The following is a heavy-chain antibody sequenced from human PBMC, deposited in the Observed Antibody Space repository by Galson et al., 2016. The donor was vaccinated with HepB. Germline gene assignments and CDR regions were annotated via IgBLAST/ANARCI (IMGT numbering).Heavy chain of an antibody. D-gene: IGHD1-26*01. CDR3: ARDLTRMVGANGF. Sequence: SLRLSCAASGFTFSTYNMNWVRQAPGKGLERVSYISSSSSSLYYADSVKGRFTISRDNAKNSLYLQMNSLRDEDSAIYYCARDLTRMVGANGFWGRGTLVSVSS. CDR2: ISSSSSSL. V-gene: IGHV3-48*02. J-gene: IGHJ4*02. CDR1: GFTFSTYN.